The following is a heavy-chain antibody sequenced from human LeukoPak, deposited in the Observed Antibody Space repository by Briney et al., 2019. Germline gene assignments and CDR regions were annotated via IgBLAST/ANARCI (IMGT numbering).Heavy chain of an antibody. CDR1: GGSFSGYY. J-gene: IGHJ5*02. CDR2: INHSGST. CDR3: ARGPSGYYDYVWGSYRYFNWFDP. Sequence: NPSETLSLTCAVYGGSFSGYYWSWIRQPPGKGLEWIGEINHSGSTNYNPSLKSLVTISVDTSKNQFSLKLSSVTAADTAVYYCARGPSGYYDYVWGSYRYFNWFDPWGQGTLVTVSS. D-gene: IGHD3-16*02. V-gene: IGHV4-34*01.